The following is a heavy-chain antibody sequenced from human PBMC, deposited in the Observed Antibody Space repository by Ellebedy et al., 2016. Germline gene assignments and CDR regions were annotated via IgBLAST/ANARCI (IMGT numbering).Heavy chain of an antibody. J-gene: IGHJ4*02. D-gene: IGHD1-1*01. CDR2: ISGSGGST. V-gene: IGHV3-23*01. CDR3: AKDRGPLGNAYFDY. CDR1: GFTFSSYA. Sequence: GGSLRLSXAASGFTFSSYAMSWVRQAPGKGLEWVSAISGSGGSTYYADSVKGRFTISRDNSKNTLYLQMNSLRAEDTAVYYCAKDRGPLGNAYFDYWGQGTLVTVSS.